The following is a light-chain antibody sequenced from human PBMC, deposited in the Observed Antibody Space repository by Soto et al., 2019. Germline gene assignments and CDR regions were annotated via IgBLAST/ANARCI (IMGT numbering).Light chain of an antibody. Sequence: DIQMTQSPSSLSASVGDRVTLTCRASQGISNYLAWYQQKPGKLPTLLIYDASTLQSGVPSRFSGSGSGTDFTLTISSLQPADLATYYCQKYNTAPWTFGQGTKVEIK. J-gene: IGKJ1*01. CDR2: DAS. CDR3: QKYNTAPWT. V-gene: IGKV1-27*01. CDR1: QGISNY.